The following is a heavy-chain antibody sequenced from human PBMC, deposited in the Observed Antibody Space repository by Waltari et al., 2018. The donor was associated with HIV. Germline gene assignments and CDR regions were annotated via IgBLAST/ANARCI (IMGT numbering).Heavy chain of an antibody. J-gene: IGHJ4*02. V-gene: IGHV4-34*01. CDR3: AMRAPMAYFDY. Sequence: QVQLNQWGAGLLKPSETLSLTCAVYGGSFSGNYWTWVRQPPGKGLEWIGEINHAGIPNYNPSVKSRVTMSVGTSRNQFCLKLASVTAGDTALYYCAMRAPMAYFDYWGQGSLVTVSS. CDR2: INHAGIP. CDR1: GGSFSGNY. D-gene: IGHD2-8*01.